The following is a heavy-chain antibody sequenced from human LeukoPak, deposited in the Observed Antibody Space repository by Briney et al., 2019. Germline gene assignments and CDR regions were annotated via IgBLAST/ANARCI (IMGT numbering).Heavy chain of an antibody. Sequence: GGSLRLSCAAPGFTFSSYSMNWVRQAPGKGLEWVSSISSSSYIYYADSVKGRFTISRDNAKNSLYLQMNSLRAEDTAVYYCARVTAGPLTGYYPIDYWGQGTLVTVSS. CDR2: ISSSSYI. CDR1: GFTFSSYS. CDR3: ARVTAGPLTGYYPIDY. D-gene: IGHD3-9*01. J-gene: IGHJ4*02. V-gene: IGHV3-21*01.